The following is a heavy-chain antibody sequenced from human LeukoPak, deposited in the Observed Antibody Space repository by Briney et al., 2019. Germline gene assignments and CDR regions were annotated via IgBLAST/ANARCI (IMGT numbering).Heavy chain of an antibody. V-gene: IGHV4-61*01. CDR1: GASVTSGIYY. CDR3: AGVRTAGTGPDC. Sequence: SETLSLTCTVSGASVTSGIYYWSWIRQPPGRGLACIGFMHHSGSTSHHPSLQNRVTMSVDTSKNQLSLNLTSATAADTAMYFCAGVRTAGTGPDCWGQGTLVTVSS. CDR2: MHHSGST. J-gene: IGHJ4*02. D-gene: IGHD6-13*01.